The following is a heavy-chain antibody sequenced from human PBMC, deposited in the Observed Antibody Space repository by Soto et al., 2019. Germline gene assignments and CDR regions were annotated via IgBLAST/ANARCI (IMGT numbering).Heavy chain of an antibody. V-gene: IGHV4-30-4*01. CDR3: ARDVLYSTSRIDS. D-gene: IGHD6-6*01. CDR1: GGSISSGDYY. J-gene: IGHJ4*02. Sequence: SETLSLTCTVSGGSISSGDYYWSWIRQPPGKGLEWIGYIYYSGSTYHTPSLRSRVTISVDTSKNQFSLKLSSVTAADTAVYYCARDVLYSTSRIDSWGQGTLVT. CDR2: IYYSGST.